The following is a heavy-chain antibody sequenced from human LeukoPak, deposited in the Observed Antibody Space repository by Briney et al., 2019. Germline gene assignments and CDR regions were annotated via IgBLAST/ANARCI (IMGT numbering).Heavy chain of an antibody. D-gene: IGHD3-16*01. CDR1: GFTFSDHF. J-gene: IGHJ4*02. V-gene: IGHV3-11*04. Sequence: PGESLRLSCAASGFTFSDHFMTWIRQAPGKELEWISYISGSGATYYADSVKGRFTISRDNAQNSLWLQMNGLRVEDTAVYYCTRRLDEWGQGTLVTVSS. CDR2: ISGSGAT. CDR3: TRRLDE.